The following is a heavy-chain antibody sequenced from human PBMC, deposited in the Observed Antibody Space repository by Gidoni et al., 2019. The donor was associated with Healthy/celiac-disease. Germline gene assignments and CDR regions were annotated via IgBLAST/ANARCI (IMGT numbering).Heavy chain of an antibody. J-gene: IGHJ6*02. CDR2: IRSKANSYAT. D-gene: IGHD4-17*01. CDR3: TRRRDYGAAHYYYGMDV. Sequence: EVQLVESGGGLVQPGGSLKLSCAASGFTFSGSAMHWVRQASGKGLEWVGRIRSKANSYATAYAASVKGRFTISRDDSKNTAYLQMNSLKTEDTAVYYCTRRRDYGAAHYYYGMDVWGQGTTVTVSS. CDR1: GFTFSGSA. V-gene: IGHV3-73*01.